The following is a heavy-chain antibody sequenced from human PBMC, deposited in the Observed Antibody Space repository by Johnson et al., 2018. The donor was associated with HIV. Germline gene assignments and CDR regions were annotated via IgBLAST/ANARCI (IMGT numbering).Heavy chain of an antibody. Sequence: QVQLVESGGGVVQPGKSLRLSCVASGFSFSSYGMHWVRQAPGKGLEWVALISYDGSNKYYADSVKGRFTISRDNSKNTLYLQMNSLRAEDTAVYYCARGLNCTNGVCYTWAFDIWGQGTMVTVSS. V-gene: IGHV3-30*03. J-gene: IGHJ3*02. CDR3: ARGLNCTNGVCYTWAFDI. CDR2: ISYDGSNK. CDR1: GFSFSSYG. D-gene: IGHD2-8*01.